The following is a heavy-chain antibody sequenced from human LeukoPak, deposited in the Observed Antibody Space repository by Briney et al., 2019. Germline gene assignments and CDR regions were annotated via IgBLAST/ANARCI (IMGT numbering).Heavy chain of an antibody. D-gene: IGHD1-14*01. V-gene: IGHV4-34*01. J-gene: IGHJ5*02. Sequence: SETLSLTCAIYGGSFSGYYWSWIRQPPGKGLEWIGEINHSGSTNYNPSLKSRVTISVDTSKNQFSLKLSSVTAADTAVYYCARGRTRVNWFDPWGQGTLVTVSS. CDR3: ARGRTRVNWFDP. CDR1: GGSFSGYY. CDR2: INHSGST.